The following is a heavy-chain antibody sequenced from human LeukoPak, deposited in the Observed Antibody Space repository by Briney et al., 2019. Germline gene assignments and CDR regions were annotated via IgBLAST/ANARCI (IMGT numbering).Heavy chain of an antibody. V-gene: IGHV1-3*01. J-gene: IGHJ4*02. D-gene: IGHD2-15*01. CDR3: ARDAVAATNAPFDY. CDR1: GYTFTSYA. Sequence: GASVKVSCKASGYTFTSYAMHWVRQAPGQRLEWMGWINAGNGNTKYSQKFQGRVTMTRDTSTSTVYMELSSLRSEDTAVYYCARDAVAATNAPFDYWGQGTLVTVSS. CDR2: INAGNGNT.